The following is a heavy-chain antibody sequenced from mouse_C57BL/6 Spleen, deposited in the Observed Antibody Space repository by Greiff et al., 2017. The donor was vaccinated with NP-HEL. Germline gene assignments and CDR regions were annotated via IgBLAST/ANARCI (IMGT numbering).Heavy chain of an antibody. CDR2: INPSSGYT. J-gene: IGHJ4*01. V-gene: IGHV1-4*01. D-gene: IGHD2-3*01. CDR3: ARNDGYPYDY. Sequence: QVHVKQSGAELARPGASVKMSCKASGYTFTSYTMHWVKQRPGQGLEWIGYINPSSGYTKYNQKFKDKATLTADKSSSTAYMQLSSLTSEDSAVYYCARNDGYPYDYWGQGTSVTVSS. CDR1: GYTFTSYT.